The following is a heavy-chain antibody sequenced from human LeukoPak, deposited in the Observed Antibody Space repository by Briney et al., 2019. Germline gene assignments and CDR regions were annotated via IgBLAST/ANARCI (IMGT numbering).Heavy chain of an antibody. Sequence: SETLSLTCAVYVDSFSGYYWSWIRQPPGKGMEWIGKIHHSGSTNYHPSLKSRVSMSVDTSKNQFSLKLSSVTAADTAVYYCARVSGNYYRIDYWGRGTPVTVST. CDR3: ARVSGNYYRIDY. D-gene: IGHD1-26*01. CDR2: IHHSGST. V-gene: IGHV4-34*01. J-gene: IGHJ4*02. CDR1: VDSFSGYY.